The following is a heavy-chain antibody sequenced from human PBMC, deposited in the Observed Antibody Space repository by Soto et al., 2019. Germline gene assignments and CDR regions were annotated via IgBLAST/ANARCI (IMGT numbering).Heavy chain of an antibody. CDR2: IYNRGTT. V-gene: IGHV4-39*01. J-gene: IGHJ4*02. CDR1: GGSVRSSSYY. Sequence: PSETLSLTCTVSGGSVRSSSYYWAWIRQPPGKGLEWIGSIYNRGTTACSPSLKSRVTISVDTSKNQFSLRLPSVTVADTGVYYCARKSDAAASKPPDYWGQGTLVTVPQ. CDR3: ARKSDAAASKPPDY. D-gene: IGHD6-25*01.